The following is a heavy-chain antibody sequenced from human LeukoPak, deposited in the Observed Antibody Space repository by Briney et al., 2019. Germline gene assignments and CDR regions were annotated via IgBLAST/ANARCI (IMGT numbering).Heavy chain of an antibody. CDR1: GGSISSYY. Sequence: SETLSLTCTVSGGSISSYYWSWIRQPAGKGLEWIGRIYTSGSTNYNPSLKSRVAMSVDTSKKQFSLKLNSVTSADTAVYFCARDGAPGGSAYFDYWGQGTLVTVSS. CDR2: IYTSGST. J-gene: IGHJ4*02. CDR3: ARDGAPGGSAYFDY. V-gene: IGHV4-4*07. D-gene: IGHD3-16*01.